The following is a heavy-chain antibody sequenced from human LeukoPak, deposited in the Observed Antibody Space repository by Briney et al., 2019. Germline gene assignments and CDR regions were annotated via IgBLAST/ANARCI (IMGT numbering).Heavy chain of an antibody. J-gene: IGHJ4*02. D-gene: IGHD4-17*01. Sequence: SGPALVKPTQTLTLTCTFSGFSLITSGMCVSWIRQPPGNALEGLALIDWDDDKYYSTSLKTRLTISKDTFKNQVVLTMTNMDPVDTATYYCARISAYGDYYFDYWGQGTLVTVSS. V-gene: IGHV2-70*01. CDR3: ARISAYGDYYFDY. CDR2: IDWDDDK. CDR1: GFSLITSGMC.